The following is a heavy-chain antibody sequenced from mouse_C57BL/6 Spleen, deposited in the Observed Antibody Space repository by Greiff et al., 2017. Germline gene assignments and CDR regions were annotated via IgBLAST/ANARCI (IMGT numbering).Heavy chain of an antibody. D-gene: IGHD2-3*01. Sequence: DVHLVESGGGLVKPGGSLKLSCAASGFTFSDYGMHWVRQAPEKGLEWVAYISSGSSTIYYADTVKGRFTISRDNAKNTLFLQMSSLRSEDTAMYYCARGMERYFDVWGTGTTVTVSS. J-gene: IGHJ1*03. CDR2: ISSGSSTI. CDR3: ARGMERYFDV. V-gene: IGHV5-17*01. CDR1: GFTFSDYG.